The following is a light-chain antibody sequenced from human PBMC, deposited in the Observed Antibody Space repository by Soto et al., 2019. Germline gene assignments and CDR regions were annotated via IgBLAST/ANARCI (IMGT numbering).Light chain of an antibody. CDR2: DVS. J-gene: IGLJ1*01. Sequence: QSALTQPPSVSWSPGQSVTISCTGTSSDVGGYNRVSWYQQPPGTAPKLMIYDVSNRPSGVPDRFSGSKSGNTASLTISGLQAEDEADYYCSSYTSSSTYVFGNGTKVTVL. CDR3: SSYTSSSTYV. V-gene: IGLV2-18*02. CDR1: SSDVGGYNR.